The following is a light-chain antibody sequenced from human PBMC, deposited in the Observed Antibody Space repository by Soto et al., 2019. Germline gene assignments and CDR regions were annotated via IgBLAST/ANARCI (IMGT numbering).Light chain of an antibody. CDR3: QQYGSSLSIT. Sequence: EIVLTQSPGTLSLSPGERATLSCRASQSVSSSYLAWYQQKPGQAPRLLIYGPSSRATGIPDRFSGSGSGTDFTLTISRLEPEDFAVYYCQQYGSSLSITFGQGTRLGIK. CDR1: QSVSSSY. V-gene: IGKV3-20*01. CDR2: GPS. J-gene: IGKJ5*01.